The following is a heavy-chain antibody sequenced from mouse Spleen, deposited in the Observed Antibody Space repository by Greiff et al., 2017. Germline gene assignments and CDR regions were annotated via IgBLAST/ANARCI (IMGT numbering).Heavy chain of an antibody. V-gene: IGHV1-26*01. Sequence: VQLQQSGPELVKPGASVKISCKASGYTFTDYYMNWVKQSHGKSLEWIGDINPNNGGTSYNQKFKGKATLTVDKSSSTAYMELRSLTSEDSAVYYCARGTDSYAMDYWGQGTSVTVSS. CDR3: ARGTDSYAMDY. CDR2: INPNNGGT. CDR1: GYTFTDYY. J-gene: IGHJ4*01. D-gene: IGHD3-3*01.